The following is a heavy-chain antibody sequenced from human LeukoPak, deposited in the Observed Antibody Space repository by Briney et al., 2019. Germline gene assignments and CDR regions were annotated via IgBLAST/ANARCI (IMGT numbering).Heavy chain of an antibody. CDR3: ARMEAFDAFDI. Sequence: SETLSLTCTVSGGSLSSYYWSWIRQPPGKGLEWIGYIYYTGSTNYNPSLKSRVTMSVDTSKNQFSLKLSSVTAADTAVYYCARMEAFDAFDIWGQGTMVTVSS. J-gene: IGHJ3*02. D-gene: IGHD1-1*01. CDR2: IYYTGST. CDR1: GGSLSSYY. V-gene: IGHV4-59*12.